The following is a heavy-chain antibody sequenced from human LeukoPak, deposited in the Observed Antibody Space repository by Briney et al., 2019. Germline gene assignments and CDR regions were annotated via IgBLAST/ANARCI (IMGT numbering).Heavy chain of an antibody. V-gene: IGHV1-69*04. CDR2: IIPILGIA. CDR3: ARQDGDYASLDY. D-gene: IGHD4-17*01. Sequence: SVKVSCKASGGTFSSCAISWVRQAPGQGLEWMGRIIPILGIANYAQKFQGRVTITADKSTSTAYMELSSLRSEDTAVYYCARQDGDYASLDYWGQGTLVTVSS. J-gene: IGHJ4*02. CDR1: GGTFSSCA.